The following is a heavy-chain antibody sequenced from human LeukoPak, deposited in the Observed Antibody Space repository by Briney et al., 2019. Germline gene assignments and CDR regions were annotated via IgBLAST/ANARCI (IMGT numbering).Heavy chain of an antibody. J-gene: IGHJ4*02. CDR3: ARAFQGIFDY. CDR2: IYYSGST. Sequence: SETLSLTCTVSGGSISSYYWSWIWQPPGKGLEWIGYIYYSGSTNYNPSLKSRVTISVDTSKNQFSLKLSSVTAADTAVYYCARAFQGIFDYWGQGTLVTVSS. V-gene: IGHV4-59*01. CDR1: GGSISSYY. D-gene: IGHD2/OR15-2a*01.